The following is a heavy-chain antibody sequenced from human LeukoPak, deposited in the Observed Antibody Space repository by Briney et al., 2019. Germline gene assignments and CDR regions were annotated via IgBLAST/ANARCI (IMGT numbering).Heavy chain of an antibody. CDR3: AGGGVTPFDY. CDR2: IYYSGST. CDR1: GGSISSYY. Sequence: PSETLSLTCTVSGGSISSYYWSWIRQPPGKGLEWIGYIYYSGSTNYNPSLKSRVTISVDTSKNQFSLKLSSVTAADTAVYYCAGGGVTPFDYWGQGTLVTVSS. V-gene: IGHV4-59*08. J-gene: IGHJ4*02. D-gene: IGHD4-23*01.